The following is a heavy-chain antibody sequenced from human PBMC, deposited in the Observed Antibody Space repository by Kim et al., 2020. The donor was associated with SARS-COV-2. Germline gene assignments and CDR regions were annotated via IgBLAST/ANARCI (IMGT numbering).Heavy chain of an antibody. J-gene: IGHJ5*02. Sequence: RFTISRDNAKTSLYLQMNSLRAEDTAVYYCARDHCSSTSCYYDPSGGFDPWGQGTLVTVSS. V-gene: IGHV3-11*01. CDR3: ARDHCSSTSCYYDPSGGFDP. D-gene: IGHD2-2*01.